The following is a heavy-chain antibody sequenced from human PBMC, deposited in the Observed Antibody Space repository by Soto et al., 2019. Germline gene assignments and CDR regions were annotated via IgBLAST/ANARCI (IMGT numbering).Heavy chain of an antibody. CDR3: AREYYYDSSGYYHYCYGMDV. D-gene: IGHD3-22*01. V-gene: IGHV1-2*04. J-gene: IGHJ6*02. CDR2: INPNSGGT. Sequence: ASVKVSCKASGYTFTGYYMHWVRQAPGQGLEWMGWINPNSGGTNYAQKFQGWVTMTRDTSISTAYMELSRLRSDDTAVYYCAREYYYDSSGYYHYCYGMDVWGQGTTVTVSS. CDR1: GYTFTGYY.